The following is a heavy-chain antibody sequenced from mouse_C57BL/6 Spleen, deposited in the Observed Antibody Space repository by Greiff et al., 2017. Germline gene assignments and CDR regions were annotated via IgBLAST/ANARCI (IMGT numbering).Heavy chain of an antibody. Sequence: EVQLQESGAELVKPGASVKLSCTASGFNIKDYYMHWVNQRTEQGLEWIGRIGPGDGETKYAPTFQGKATITADTSANTAYLLLSSLTSEDTAVYYCARPHYYGSSYDYFDYWGQGTTLTVSS. J-gene: IGHJ2*01. CDR1: GFNIKDYY. D-gene: IGHD1-1*01. V-gene: IGHV14-2*01. CDR2: IGPGDGET. CDR3: ARPHYYGSSYDYFDY.